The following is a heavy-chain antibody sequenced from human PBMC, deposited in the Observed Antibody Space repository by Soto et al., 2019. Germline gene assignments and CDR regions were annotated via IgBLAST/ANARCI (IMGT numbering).Heavy chain of an antibody. V-gene: IGHV4-38-2*02. CDR1: GHSINSDYY. CDR3: ARKGYYPSGRINLFDS. J-gene: IGHJ4*02. CDR2: IYPGGGT. Sequence: SETLSLTCTVAGHSINSDYYWGWIRQPPGKGLEWIGRIYPGGGTYYNPSLKSRVTISIDTSKNQFSLRLTSVTAADTAMYYCARKGYYPSGRINLFDSWGQGTLVTVSS. D-gene: IGHD3-10*01.